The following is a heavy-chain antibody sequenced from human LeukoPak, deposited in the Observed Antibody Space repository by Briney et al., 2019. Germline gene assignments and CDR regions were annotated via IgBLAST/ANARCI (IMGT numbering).Heavy chain of an antibody. CDR2: IYYTGST. D-gene: IGHD6-25*01. J-gene: IGHJ6*02. CDR3: ARSVSGWYGMGV. Sequence: ASETLSLTCTISGDFISSHYWSWIRQPPGKGLEWIGYIYYTGSTNYNPSLKSRVTISIDTPKNQVSLKLSSVTAVDTALYYCARSVSGWYGMGVWGQGTTVTVSS. V-gene: IGHV4-59*11. CDR1: GDFISSHY.